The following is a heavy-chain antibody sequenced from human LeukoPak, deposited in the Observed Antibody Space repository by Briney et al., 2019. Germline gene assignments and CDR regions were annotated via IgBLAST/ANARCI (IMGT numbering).Heavy chain of an antibody. Sequence: GGSLRLSCAASGFTFSSYEMNWVRQAPGKGLEWVSYISSSGSSIYYADSVKGRFTISRDKAKNSLYLQMHSLRAEDTAVYYCAREDILTGYYQEINFDYWGQGTLVTVSS. V-gene: IGHV3-48*03. J-gene: IGHJ4*02. CDR1: GFTFSSYE. CDR3: AREDILTGYYQEINFDY. D-gene: IGHD3-9*01. CDR2: ISSSGSSI.